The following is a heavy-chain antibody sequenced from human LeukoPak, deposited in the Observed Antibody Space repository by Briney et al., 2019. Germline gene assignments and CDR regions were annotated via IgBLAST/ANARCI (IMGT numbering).Heavy chain of an antibody. CDR3: ARDGSSSWFGGSPNSPPYWYFDL. D-gene: IGHD6-13*01. CDR1: GFRLSSQS. Sequence: GGSLRLSCAASGFRLSSQSMNWVRQAPGKGLEWVSSISSSGSLTYYADSVKGRFTISRDNAKNSLYLQMNSLRAEDTAVYYCARDGSSSWFGGSPNSPPYWYFDLWGRGTLVTVSS. V-gene: IGHV3-21*06. J-gene: IGHJ2*01. CDR2: ISSSGSLT.